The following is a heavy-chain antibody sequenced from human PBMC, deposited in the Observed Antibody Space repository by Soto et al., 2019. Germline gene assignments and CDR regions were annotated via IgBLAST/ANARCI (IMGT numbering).Heavy chain of an antibody. Sequence: ASVKVSCKASGYTFTGYYMHWVRQAPGQGLEWMGWINPNSGGTNYAQKFQGRVTMTRDASISTAYMELSRLRSDDTAVYYCARVPTMGHRRDYWGQGTLVTVSS. D-gene: IGHD3-10*01. CDR1: GYTFTGYY. CDR3: ARVPTMGHRRDY. J-gene: IGHJ4*02. V-gene: IGHV1-2*02. CDR2: INPNSGGT.